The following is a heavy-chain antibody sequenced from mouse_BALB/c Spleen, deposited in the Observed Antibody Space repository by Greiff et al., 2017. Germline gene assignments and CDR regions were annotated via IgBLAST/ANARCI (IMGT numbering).Heavy chain of an antibody. CDR3: TRVGYYGSRYAMDY. CDR2: ISSGGSYT. CDR1: GFTFSSYT. J-gene: IGHJ4*01. V-gene: IGHV5-6-4*01. Sequence: EVQLVESGGGLVKPGGSLKLSCAASGFTFSSYTMSWVRQTPEKRLEWVATISSGGSYTYYPDSVKGRFTISRDNAKNTLYLQMSSLKSEDTAMYYCTRVGYYGSRYAMDYWGQGTSVTVSS. D-gene: IGHD1-1*01.